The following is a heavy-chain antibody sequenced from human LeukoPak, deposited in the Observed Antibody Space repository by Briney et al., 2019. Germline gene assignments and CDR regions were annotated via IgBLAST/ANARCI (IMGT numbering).Heavy chain of an antibody. CDR3: ARQRGSTSWSSYYYYMDV. V-gene: IGHV1-18*01. J-gene: IGHJ6*03. Sequence: GASVKVSCKASGYTFTSYGISWVRQAPGQGLEWMGWISAYNGNTNYAQKFQGRVTMTTDTSTSTAYMELRSLRSDDTAVYYCARQRGSTSWSSYYYYMDVWGKGTTVTVSS. D-gene: IGHD2-2*01. CDR1: GYTFTSYG. CDR2: ISAYNGNT.